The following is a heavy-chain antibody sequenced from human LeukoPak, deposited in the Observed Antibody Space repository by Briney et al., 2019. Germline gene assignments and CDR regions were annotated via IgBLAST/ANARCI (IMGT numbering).Heavy chain of an antibody. J-gene: IGHJ4*02. CDR1: GYTFTSYD. CDR2: MNPNSGNT. CDR3: TTDLGDYGDYIRC. Sequence: ASVKVSCKASGYTFTSYDINWVRQATGQGLEWMGWMNPNSGNTGYAQKFQGRVTMTRNTSISTAYMELNSLKAEDAAVYYCTTDLGDYGDYIRCWGQGTLVTVSS. V-gene: IGHV1-8*01. D-gene: IGHD4-17*01.